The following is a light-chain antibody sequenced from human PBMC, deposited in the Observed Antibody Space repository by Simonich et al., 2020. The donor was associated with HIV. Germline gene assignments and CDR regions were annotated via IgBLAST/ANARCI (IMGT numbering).Light chain of an antibody. CDR2: EDN. V-gene: IGLV6-57*03. Sequence: NFMLPHPHSVSESPGKTVTISCTRSSGSLASNHVQWYQQRPGSAPTTVFYEDNQRPSGVPDRFSGSIDSSSNAASLTISGLKTEDEADYYCQSYDISNHWVFGGGTKLTVL. CDR1: SGSLASNH. J-gene: IGLJ3*02. CDR3: QSYDISNHWV.